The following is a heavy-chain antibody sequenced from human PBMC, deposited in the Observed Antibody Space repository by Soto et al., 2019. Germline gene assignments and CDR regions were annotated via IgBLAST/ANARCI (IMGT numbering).Heavy chain of an antibody. J-gene: IGHJ4*02. CDR3: ARHVILAATMNFDF. Sequence: SVKVSCKASGGTFSSYAISWVRQAPGQGLEWMGGIIPIFGTANYAQKFQGRVTITADESTSTAYMELSSLRSEDTAVYYCARHVILAATMNFDFSDKGPLVTLS. CDR1: GGTFSSYA. CDR2: IIPIFGTA. V-gene: IGHV1-69*13. D-gene: IGHD1-26*01.